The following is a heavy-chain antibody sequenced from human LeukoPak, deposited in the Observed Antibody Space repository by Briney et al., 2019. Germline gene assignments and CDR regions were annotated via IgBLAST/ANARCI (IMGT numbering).Heavy chain of an antibody. CDR3: AFRLSVPAAITGWFDS. Sequence: PGGSLRLSCVASGFTFTNYAMSWVRQAPGKGLEWVSAISNSGGSTYYADSVTGRFTISRDNPKNTLYLQMNSLRAEDTAVYYCAFRLSVPAAITGWFDSWGQGTLVTVSS. CDR2: ISNSGGST. D-gene: IGHD2-2*02. V-gene: IGHV3-23*01. J-gene: IGHJ5*01. CDR1: GFTFTNYA.